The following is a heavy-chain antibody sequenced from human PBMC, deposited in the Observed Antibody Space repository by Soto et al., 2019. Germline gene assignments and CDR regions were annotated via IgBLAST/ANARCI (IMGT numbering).Heavy chain of an antibody. CDR3: ARGRSTRYYYYGMDV. D-gene: IGHD2-2*01. CDR2: INHSGST. CDR1: CGSFSGYY. V-gene: IGHV4-34*01. J-gene: IGHJ6*02. Sequence: SETLSLTCAVYCGSFSGYYWIWIRQPPGKGLEWIGEINHSGSTNYNPSLKSRVTISVDTSKNQFSLKLSSVTAEDTAVYYCARGRSTRYYYYGMDVWGQGTTVTVSS.